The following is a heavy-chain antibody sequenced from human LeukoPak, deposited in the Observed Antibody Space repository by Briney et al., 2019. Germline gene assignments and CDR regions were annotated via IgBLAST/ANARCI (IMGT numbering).Heavy chain of an antibody. Sequence: GGSLRLSCAASGFTFSSYSINWVRQAPGKGLEWVSSISSNSDYIFYADSVKGRFTISRDNAQNSLYLQMNSLRAEDTAVYYCTRGSYGDYEYWGQGTLVTVSS. CDR1: GFTFSSYS. J-gene: IGHJ1*01. V-gene: IGHV3-21*01. D-gene: IGHD4-17*01. CDR2: ISSNSDYI. CDR3: TRGSYGDYEY.